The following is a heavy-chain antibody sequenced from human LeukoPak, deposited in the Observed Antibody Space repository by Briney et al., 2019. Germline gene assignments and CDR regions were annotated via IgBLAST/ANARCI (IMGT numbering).Heavy chain of an antibody. Sequence: PGESLRISCKGSGYSFTSYWIGWVRQMPGKGLEWMGIIYPGDSDTRYSPSFQGQVTISADKSISTAYLQWSSLKASDTAMYYCARRARAATTEYYFDYWGQGTLVTVSS. CDR2: IYPGDSDT. CDR1: GYSFTSYW. V-gene: IGHV5-51*01. CDR3: ARRARAATTEYYFDY. J-gene: IGHJ4*02. D-gene: IGHD5-24*01.